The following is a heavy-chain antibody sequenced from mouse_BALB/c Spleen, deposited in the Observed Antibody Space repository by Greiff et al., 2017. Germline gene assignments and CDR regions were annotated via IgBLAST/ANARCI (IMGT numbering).Heavy chain of an antibody. Sequence: EVHLVESGPELVKPGASVKMSCKASGYTFTSYVMHWVKQKPGQGLEWIGYINPYNDGTKYNEKFKGKATLTSDKSSSTAYMELSSLTSEDSAVYYCARYYEYYFDYWGQGTTLTVSS. V-gene: IGHV1-14*01. CDR2: INPYNDGT. D-gene: IGHD1-1*01. J-gene: IGHJ2*01. CDR1: GYTFTSYV. CDR3: ARYYEYYFDY.